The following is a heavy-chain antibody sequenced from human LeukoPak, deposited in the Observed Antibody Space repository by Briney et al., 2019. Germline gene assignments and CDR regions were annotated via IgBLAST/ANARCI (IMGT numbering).Heavy chain of an antibody. V-gene: IGHV4-59*08. J-gene: IGHJ4*02. CDR3: ARQLYDPYSSGWSPFDY. Sequence: PSETLFLTCSVSGGSMSSHYWSWIRQPPGKGLEWIGYIYYSGSTNYNPSLKSRVTISVDTSKNQFSLKLSSVTAADTAVYYCARQLYDPYSSGWSPFDYWGQGTLVTVSS. CDR1: GGSMSSHY. D-gene: IGHD6-19*01. CDR2: IYYSGST.